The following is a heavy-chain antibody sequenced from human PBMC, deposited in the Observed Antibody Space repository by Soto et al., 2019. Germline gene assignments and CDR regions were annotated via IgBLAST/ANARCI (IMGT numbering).Heavy chain of an antibody. V-gene: IGHV1-8*01. Sequence: ASVKVSCKASGYTFTSYDINWVRQATGQGLEWMGWMNPNSGNTGYAQKFQGRVTMTRNTSISTAYMELSSLRSEDTAVYYCARGDLEYSSSSRQNRLAPWGQGTLVTVSS. CDR1: GYTFTSYD. D-gene: IGHD6-6*01. CDR2: MNPNSGNT. CDR3: ARGDLEYSSSSRQNRLAP. J-gene: IGHJ5*02.